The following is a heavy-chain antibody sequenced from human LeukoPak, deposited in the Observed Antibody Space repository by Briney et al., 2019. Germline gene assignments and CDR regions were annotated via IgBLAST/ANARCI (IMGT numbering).Heavy chain of an antibody. V-gene: IGHV3-30*04. J-gene: IGHJ3*02. CDR2: ISSDGRNK. CDR3: AREGRRVTMIAVFDI. D-gene: IGHD3-22*01. CDR1: GFTFTTYA. Sequence: GRSLRLSCAASGFTFTTYATHWVRQAPGNGLEWVAVISSDGRNKYYADSVKGRFTISRDNSKNTLYVQVMRLRAEDTAVYYCAREGRRVTMIAVFDIWGQGTMVTVSS.